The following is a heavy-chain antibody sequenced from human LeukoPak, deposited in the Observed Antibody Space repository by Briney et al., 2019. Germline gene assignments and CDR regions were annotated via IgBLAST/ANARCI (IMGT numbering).Heavy chain of an antibody. D-gene: IGHD6-13*01. V-gene: IGHV4-31*03. Sequence: SQTLSLTCTVSGGSISSGGYYWSWIRQHPGKGLEWIGYIYYSGSTYYNPPLKSRVTISVDTSKNQFSLKLSSVTAADTAVYYCARGPAEEQLQWFDPWGQGTLVTVSS. J-gene: IGHJ5*02. CDR3: ARGPAEEQLQWFDP. CDR1: GGSISSGGYY. CDR2: IYYSGST.